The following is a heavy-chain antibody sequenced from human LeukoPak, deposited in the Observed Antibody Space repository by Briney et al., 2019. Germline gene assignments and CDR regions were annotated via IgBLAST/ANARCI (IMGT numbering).Heavy chain of an antibody. CDR3: ARHRIAVSGSVFDL. V-gene: IGHV4-59*08. CDR1: GGFISTYY. CDR2: LHYSGGT. Sequence: SDTLSLTCTVSGGFISTYYWSWIRQPPGKGLEWIGYLHYSGGTNYNPSLKSRVTTSVDTSRNHFSLNLSSVTAADTAVYYCARHRIAVSGSVFDLWGQGTLVTVSS. J-gene: IGHJ4*02. D-gene: IGHD6-19*01.